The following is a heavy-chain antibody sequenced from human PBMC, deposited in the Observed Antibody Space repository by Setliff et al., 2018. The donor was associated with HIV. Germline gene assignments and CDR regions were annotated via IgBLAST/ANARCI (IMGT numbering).Heavy chain of an antibody. D-gene: IGHD2-21*02. CDR2: IYTSGST. Sequence: PSETLSLTCTVSGGSMSTYYWSWIRQPPGKGLEWIGYIYTSGSTTYNTSLRSRVTISVDTSKNHFSLRLSSVTAADTAVYYCARGEFYCGTDCYWSSFDYWGQGSLVTVSS. CDR1: GGSMSTYY. CDR3: ARGEFYCGTDCYWSSFDY. V-gene: IGHV4-4*08. J-gene: IGHJ4*02.